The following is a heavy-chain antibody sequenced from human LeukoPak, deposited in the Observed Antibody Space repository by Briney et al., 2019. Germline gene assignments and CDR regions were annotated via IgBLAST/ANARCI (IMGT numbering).Heavy chain of an antibody. V-gene: IGHV1-3*01. CDR1: GYTFTSYA. D-gene: IGHD5-18*01. CDR3: ARGQRGYSYGGIDY. CDR2: INAGNGNT. J-gene: IGHJ4*02. Sequence: ASVKVSCKASGYTFTSYAMHWVRQAPGQRLEWMGWINAGNGNTKYSQKFQGRVTITRDTSASTAYTELSSLRSEDTAVYYCARGQRGYSYGGIDYWGQGTLVTVSS.